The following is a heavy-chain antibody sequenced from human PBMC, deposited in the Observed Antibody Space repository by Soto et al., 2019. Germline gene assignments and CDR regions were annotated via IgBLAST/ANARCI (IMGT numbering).Heavy chain of an antibody. CDR2: IYYSGST. D-gene: IGHD3-3*01. CDR3: ARGSDFGVVYMHAFDI. CDR1: GGSISSYY. V-gene: IGHV4-59*01. Sequence: SETLSLTCTVSGGSISSYYWSWIRQPPGKGLEWIGYIYYSGSTNYNPSLKSRVTISVDTSKNQFSLKLSSVTAADTAVYYCARGSDFGVVYMHAFDIWGQGTMVTVSS. J-gene: IGHJ3*02.